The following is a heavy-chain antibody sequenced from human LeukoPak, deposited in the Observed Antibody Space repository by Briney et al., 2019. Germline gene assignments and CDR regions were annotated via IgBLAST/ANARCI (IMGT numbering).Heavy chain of an antibody. CDR3: ARQGSGWDDY. Sequence: KPSETLSLTCTVSGGSISSYYWSWIRQPPGKGLEWIGYIYYSGSTNYNPSLKSRVTISVDTSKNQFSLKLSSVTAANTAVYYCARQGSGWDDYWGQGTLVTVSS. CDR2: IYYSGST. J-gene: IGHJ4*02. D-gene: IGHD6-19*01. V-gene: IGHV4-59*08. CDR1: GGSISSYY.